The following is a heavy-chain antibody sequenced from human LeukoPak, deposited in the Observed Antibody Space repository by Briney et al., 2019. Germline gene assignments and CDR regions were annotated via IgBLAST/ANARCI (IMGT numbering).Heavy chain of an antibody. V-gene: IGHV3-33*01. D-gene: IGHD3-10*01. J-gene: IGHJ4*02. CDR1: GFTFSSYG. CDR2: IWYDGSNK. CDR3: AREMLRVRGVLD. Sequence: GGSLRLSCAASGFTFSSYGMHWVRQAPGKGLEWVAVIWYDGSNKYYADSVKGRFTISRDNSKNTLYLQMNSLRAEDTAVYYCAREMLRVRGVLDWGQGTLVTVSS.